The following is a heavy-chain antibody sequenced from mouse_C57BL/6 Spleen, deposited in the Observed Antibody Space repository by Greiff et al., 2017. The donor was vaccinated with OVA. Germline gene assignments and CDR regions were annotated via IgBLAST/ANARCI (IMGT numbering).Heavy chain of an antibody. J-gene: IGHJ2*01. Sequence: DVQLVESGGGLVQPGGSLSLSCAASGFTFTDYYMSWVRQPPGKALEWLGFIRNKANGYTTEYSASVKGRFTISRDNSQSILYLQMNALRAEDSATYYCARGGLRHFDYWGQGTTLTVSS. CDR3: ARGGLRHFDY. V-gene: IGHV7-3*01. D-gene: IGHD2-4*01. CDR2: IRNKANGYTT. CDR1: GFTFTDYY.